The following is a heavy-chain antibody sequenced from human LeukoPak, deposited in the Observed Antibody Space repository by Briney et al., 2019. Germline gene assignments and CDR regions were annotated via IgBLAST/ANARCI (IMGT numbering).Heavy chain of an antibody. Sequence: PSETLSLTCTVSGYSISSGYYWGWIRQPPGKGLEWIGSIYHSGSTNYNPSLKSRVTISVDTSKNQFSLKLSSVTAADTAVYYCARLSRGDYWGQGTLVTVSS. V-gene: IGHV4-38-2*02. J-gene: IGHJ4*02. CDR1: GYSISSGYY. CDR2: IYHSGST. D-gene: IGHD3-10*01. CDR3: ARLSRGDY.